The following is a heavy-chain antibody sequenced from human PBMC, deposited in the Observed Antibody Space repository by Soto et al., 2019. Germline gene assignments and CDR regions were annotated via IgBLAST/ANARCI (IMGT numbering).Heavy chain of an antibody. Sequence: ASVKVSCKASGYTFTGYYMHWVRQAPGQGLEWMGWINPNSGGTNYAQKFQGWVTMNRDTSISTAYMELSRLRSDDTAVYYCARGDIVVVPAAMRYYYYMDVWGKGTTVTVSS. CDR1: GYTFTGYY. V-gene: IGHV1-2*04. CDR2: INPNSGGT. J-gene: IGHJ6*03. CDR3: ARGDIVVVPAAMRYYYYMDV. D-gene: IGHD2-2*01.